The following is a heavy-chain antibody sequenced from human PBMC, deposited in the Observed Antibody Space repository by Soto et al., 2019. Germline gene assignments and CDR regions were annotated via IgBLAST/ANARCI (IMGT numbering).Heavy chain of an antibody. CDR3: AKDASDYRITLGGVIVMQAGYYPDY. CDR1: GFTFSSYA. CDR2: ISGSGGST. Sequence: EVQLLESGGGLVQPGGSLRLSCAASGFTFSSYAMSWVRQAPGKGLEWVSAISGSGGSTYYADSVTGRFTISRDNSKNTMYHQMSRRRVEDTAVYYSAKDASDYRITLGGVIVMQAGYYPDYWSQGTLVTVSS. D-gene: IGHD3-16*02. V-gene: IGHV3-23*01. J-gene: IGHJ4*02.